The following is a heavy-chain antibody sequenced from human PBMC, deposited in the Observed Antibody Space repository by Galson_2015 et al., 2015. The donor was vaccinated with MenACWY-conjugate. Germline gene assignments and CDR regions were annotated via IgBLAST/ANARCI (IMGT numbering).Heavy chain of an antibody. J-gene: IGHJ4*02. V-gene: IGHV3-15*01. CDR3: ATPPGFYSHSPFDY. CDR2: IKSETDGGTT. D-gene: IGHD4-11*01. CDR1: GFTFNNAW. Sequence: SLRLSCAASGFTFNNAWMTWVRQAPGKGLEWVGHIKSETDGGTTDYAAPVKGRFTISRDDSHNMAYLRMDGLKSEDTAVYFCATPPGFYSHSPFDYWGQGTLVTVSS.